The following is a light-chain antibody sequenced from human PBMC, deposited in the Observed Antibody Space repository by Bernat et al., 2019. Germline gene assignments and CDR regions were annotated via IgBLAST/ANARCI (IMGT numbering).Light chain of an antibody. J-gene: IGLJ3*02. V-gene: IGLV10-54*04. CDR2: RNN. CDR3: SAWDSSLSAWV. Sequence: QAGLTQPPSASKGLRQTATLTCTGNSNNVGYQGAAWLQQHQGHPPKLLSYRNNNRPSGISERFSASRSGNTASLTITGLQPEDEADYYCSAWDSSLSAWVFGGGTKLTVL. CDR1: SNNVGYQG.